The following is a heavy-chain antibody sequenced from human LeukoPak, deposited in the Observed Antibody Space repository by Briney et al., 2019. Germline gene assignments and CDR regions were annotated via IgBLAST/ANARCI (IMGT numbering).Heavy chain of an antibody. D-gene: IGHD6-13*01. CDR2: ISWNSGSI. CDR3: AKDIATAPPYEYFDY. J-gene: IGHJ4*02. CDR1: GCTFDDYA. Sequence: GESLRLSCAASGCTFDDYAMHWVRQAPGKGLEWVSGISWNSGSIGYADSVKGRFTISRDNAKNSLYLQMNSLRAEDTALYYCAKDIATAPPYEYFDYWGQGTLVTVSS. V-gene: IGHV3-9*01.